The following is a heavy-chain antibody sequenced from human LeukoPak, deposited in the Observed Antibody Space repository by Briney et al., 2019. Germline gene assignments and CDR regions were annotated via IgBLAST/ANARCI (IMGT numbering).Heavy chain of an antibody. CDR1: GFTFSNYS. V-gene: IGHV3-21*01. D-gene: IGHD3-22*01. J-gene: IGHJ4*02. CDR3: ARDPGYYDSSGYLDY. Sequence: GGSLRLSCAASGFTFSNYSMNWVRQAPGKGLEWDSSISSTSTYIYYADSLKGRFTISRDNAKNSLYLQMNSLRAEDTAVYYCARDPGYYDSSGYLDYWGQGTLVTVSS. CDR2: ISSTSTYI.